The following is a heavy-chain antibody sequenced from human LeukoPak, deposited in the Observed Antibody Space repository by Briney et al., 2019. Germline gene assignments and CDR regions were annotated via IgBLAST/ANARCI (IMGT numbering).Heavy chain of an antibody. CDR3: ARDLAYLDH. CDR1: GFTFSSYG. J-gene: IGHJ4*02. CDR2: ISGSGGST. Sequence: GGTLRLSCAASGFTFSSYGMSWVRQAPGKGLEWVSAISGSGGSTYYADSVKGRFTISRDNAKNSLYLQMSGLRVDDTALYYCARDLAYLDHWGQGTLVTVSS. V-gene: IGHV3-23*01.